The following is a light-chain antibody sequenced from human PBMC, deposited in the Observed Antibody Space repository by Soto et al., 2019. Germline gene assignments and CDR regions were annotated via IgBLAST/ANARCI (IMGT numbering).Light chain of an antibody. CDR2: DVN. CDR1: RSDIGANNF. Sequence: QSALTQPASVSGSPGQSLTISCTGTRSDIGANNFVSWYQQHPGEVPKLILYDVNNRPSGVSTRFSGSKSGNTASLTISGLHAEHEPDYCCTSWTTSTTMIFGGGTKLTVL. CDR3: TSWTTSTTMI. J-gene: IGLJ2*01. V-gene: IGLV2-14*03.